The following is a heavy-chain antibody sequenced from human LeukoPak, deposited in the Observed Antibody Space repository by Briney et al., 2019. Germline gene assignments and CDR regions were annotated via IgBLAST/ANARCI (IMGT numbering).Heavy chain of an antibody. Sequence: PGGSLRLSCAASGFTFSSYSMNWVRQAPGKGLEWVSSISSSSSYIYYADSVKGRFTISRDNAKNSLYLQMNSLRAEDTAVYYCAREAVGATNWFDPWGQGTLVTVSS. CDR3: AREAVGATNWFDP. CDR2: ISSSSSYI. D-gene: IGHD1-26*01. CDR1: GFTFSSYS. V-gene: IGHV3-21*01. J-gene: IGHJ5*02.